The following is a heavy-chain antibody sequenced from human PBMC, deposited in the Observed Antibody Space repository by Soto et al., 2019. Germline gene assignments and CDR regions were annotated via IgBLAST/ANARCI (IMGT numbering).Heavy chain of an antibody. J-gene: IGHJ4*02. CDR2: INPNSGGT. Sequence: QVQLVQSGAEVKKPGASVKVSCKASGYTFTGYYMHWVRQAPGQGLEWMGWINPNSGGTNYAQKFQGWVTMTRDTSISTAYMELSRLRSDDTAVYYCARGPANSYGYVVFDYWGQGTLVTVSS. D-gene: IGHD5-18*01. CDR3: ARGPANSYGYVVFDY. CDR1: GYTFTGYY. V-gene: IGHV1-2*04.